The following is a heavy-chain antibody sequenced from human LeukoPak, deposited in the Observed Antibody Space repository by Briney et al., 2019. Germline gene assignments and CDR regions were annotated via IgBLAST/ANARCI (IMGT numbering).Heavy chain of an antibody. V-gene: IGHV1-2*06. D-gene: IGHD2-2*01. CDR1: GYSLTGYH. CDR2: INPNSGDT. CDR3: ARDYCSSTSCLLDY. J-gene: IGHJ4*02. Sequence: GASVKVSCKASGYSLTGYHMHWVRQAPGQGLEWMGRINPNSGDTNYAQKFQGRVTMTRDTSISTAYMELSRLRSDDTAVYYCARDYCSSTSCLLDYWGQGTLVTVSS.